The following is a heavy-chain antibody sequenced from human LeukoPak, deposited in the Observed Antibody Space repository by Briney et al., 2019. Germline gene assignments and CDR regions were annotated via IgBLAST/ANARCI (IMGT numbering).Heavy chain of an antibody. V-gene: IGHV1-18*04. CDR1: GYTFTSDG. Sequence: ASVKVSCKASGYTFTSDGISWVRQAPGQGLEWMGRISAYNGNTNYAQKFQGRVTLTTDTSTSTAYMELKSLGSDDTAVYYCARVRIKAVTATWGQGTLVTVSS. CDR2: ISAYNGNT. J-gene: IGHJ4*02. CDR3: ARVRIKAVTAT. D-gene: IGHD2-21*02.